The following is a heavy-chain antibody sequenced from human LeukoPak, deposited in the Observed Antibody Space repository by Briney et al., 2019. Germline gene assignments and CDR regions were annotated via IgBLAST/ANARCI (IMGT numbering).Heavy chain of an antibody. J-gene: IGHJ4*02. Sequence: ASVKVSCKASAYTFPSYSINWVRQAPGQGLEWMGWISTYNGNTNYAQKLQGRVTMTTDTSTSTAYMELTSLRSDDTAVYYCAKDHWRDGSSSLDNWGQGTLVTVSS. V-gene: IGHV1-18*01. D-gene: IGHD6-6*01. CDR1: AYTFPSYS. CDR2: ISTYNGNT. CDR3: AKDHWRDGSSSLDN.